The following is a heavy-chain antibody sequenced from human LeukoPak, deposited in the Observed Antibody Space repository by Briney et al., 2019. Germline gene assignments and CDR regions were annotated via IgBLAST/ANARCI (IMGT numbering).Heavy chain of an antibody. V-gene: IGHV3-23*01. Sequence: GGSLRLSCAASGFTFSSYAMSWVRQAPGKGLEWVSAISGSGGSTYYADSVKGRFTISRDNSKNTLYLQVNSLRAEDTAVYYCAKDLEYYYYMDVWGKGTTVTVSS. CDR2: ISGSGGST. CDR3: AKDLEYYYYMDV. CDR1: GFTFSSYA. J-gene: IGHJ6*03.